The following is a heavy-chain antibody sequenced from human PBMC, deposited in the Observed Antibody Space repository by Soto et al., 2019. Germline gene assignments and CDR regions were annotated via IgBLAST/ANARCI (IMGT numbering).Heavy chain of an antibody. Sequence: QVQLVQSGAEVKKPGASVKVSCKASGYTFTGYYMHWVRQAPGQGLEWMGWINPNSGGTNYAQKFHGWVTMTRDPSISTAYMELSRLRSDDTAVYYCARVSASGYDFWSGYSYYFDYWGQGTLVTVSS. CDR1: GYTFTGYY. J-gene: IGHJ4*02. CDR3: ARVSASGYDFWSGYSYYFDY. CDR2: INPNSGGT. D-gene: IGHD3-3*01. V-gene: IGHV1-2*04.